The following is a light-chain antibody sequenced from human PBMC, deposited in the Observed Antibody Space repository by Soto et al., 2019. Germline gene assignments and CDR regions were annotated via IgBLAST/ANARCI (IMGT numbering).Light chain of an antibody. CDR1: QSISSH. J-gene: IGKJ1*01. V-gene: IGKV1-39*01. CDR2: DAS. CDR3: QQSYSTLWT. Sequence: DIQMTQSPSSLSASVGDRVTMNCRASQSISSHLSWYQQKPGKAPKLLIYDASSLQSGVPSRFSGSGSGTDYTLTISSLQPEDFATYYCQQSYSTLWTFGQGTMGDIK.